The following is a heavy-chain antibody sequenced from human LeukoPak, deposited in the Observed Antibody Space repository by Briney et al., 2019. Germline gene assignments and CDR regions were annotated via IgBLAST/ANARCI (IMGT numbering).Heavy chain of an antibody. CDR2: ISYDGSNK. J-gene: IGHJ6*03. CDR1: GFTFSSYG. CDR3: AKDAIVVVPAAMLSNRHYYYYMDV. V-gene: IGHV3-30*18. D-gene: IGHD2-2*01. Sequence: PGGSLRLSCAASGFTFSSYGMHWVRQAPGKGLEWVAVISYDGSNKYYADSVKGRFTISRDNSKNTLYLQMNSLRAEDTAVYYCAKDAIVVVPAAMLSNRHYYYYMDVWGKGTTVTVSS.